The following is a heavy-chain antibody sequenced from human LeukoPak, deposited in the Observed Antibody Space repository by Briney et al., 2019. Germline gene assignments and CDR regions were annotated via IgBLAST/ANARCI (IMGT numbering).Heavy chain of an antibody. Sequence: SQTLSLTCAVSGGSISSGGYSWSWIRQPPGKGLEWIGYIYQSGSTYYNPSLKSRVTISVDRSKNQFSLNLNSVTAADTAVYYCARNVGKGTQSYYFDYWGQGTLVTVSS. CDR3: ARNVGKGTQSYYFDY. J-gene: IGHJ4*02. CDR1: GGSISSGGYS. D-gene: IGHD1-26*01. CDR2: IYQSGST. V-gene: IGHV4-30-2*01.